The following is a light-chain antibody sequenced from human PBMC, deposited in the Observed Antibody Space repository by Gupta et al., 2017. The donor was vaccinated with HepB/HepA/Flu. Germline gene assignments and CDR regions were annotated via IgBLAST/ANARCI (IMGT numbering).Light chain of an antibody. V-gene: IGKV3-15*01. Sequence: EIVMTQSPVTLSVSPGERATLSCRTSQSVNSDLAWYQQKPGQAPRLLIYGASTRATAFPARFSGSGSGTEFTLTSNSLQSEDFAVYYWLQDNNLYTFGQGTKLEIK. CDR1: QSVNSD. J-gene: IGKJ2*01. CDR2: GAS. CDR3: LQDNNLYT.